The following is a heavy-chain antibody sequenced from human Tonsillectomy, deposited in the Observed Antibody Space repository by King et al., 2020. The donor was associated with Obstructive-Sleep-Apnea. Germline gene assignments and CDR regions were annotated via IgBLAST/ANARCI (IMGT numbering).Heavy chain of an antibody. D-gene: IGHD3-10*02. CDR3: ARDHDRERGIFDY. Sequence: QMQLQESGPGLVTPSQTLSLTCTVSGGSIGSGGFYWSWIRQLPGRDLEWIGYIYNGVTSYYNPSLESRVTISADTSKDQFSLKLTSVTAADTAVYYCARDHDRERGIFDYWGQGTLVTVSS. J-gene: IGHJ4*02. CDR1: GGSIGSGGFY. V-gene: IGHV4-31*03. CDR2: IYNGVTS.